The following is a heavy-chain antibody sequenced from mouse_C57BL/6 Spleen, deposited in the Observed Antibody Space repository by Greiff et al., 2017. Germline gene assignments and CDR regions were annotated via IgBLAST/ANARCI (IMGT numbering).Heavy chain of an antibody. CDR1: GYSFTGYY. Sequence: VQLQQSGPELVKPGASVKISCKASGYSFTGYYMNWVKQSPEKSLEWIGEINPSTGGTTYKQKFKAKATLTVDTTSSTAYMQLKSLTSEDSAVYYCASSEWLENDFDYWGQGTTLTVSS. CDR3: ASSEWLENDFDY. D-gene: IGHD2-2*01. J-gene: IGHJ2*01. CDR2: INPSTGGT. V-gene: IGHV1-42*01.